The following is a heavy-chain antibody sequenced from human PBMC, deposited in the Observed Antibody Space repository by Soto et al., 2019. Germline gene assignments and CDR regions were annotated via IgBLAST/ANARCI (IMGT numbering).Heavy chain of an antibody. CDR3: AGSHIAVTTLEPFDP. CDR1: GYTFTSYG. D-gene: IGHD6-19*01. CDR2: ISAYNGNT. Sequence: ASVKVSCKASGYTFTSYGISWVRQAPGQGLEWMGWISAYNGNTNYAQKLQGRVTMTTDTSTSTAYMELSSLRSEDTAVYYCAGSHIAVTTLEPFDPWGQGTLVTVS. J-gene: IGHJ5*02. V-gene: IGHV1-18*01.